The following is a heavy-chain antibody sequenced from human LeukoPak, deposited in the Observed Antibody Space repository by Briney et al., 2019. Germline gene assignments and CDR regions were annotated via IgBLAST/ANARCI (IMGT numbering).Heavy chain of an antibody. V-gene: IGHV5-51*01. CDR1: GYTFTTYW. CDR3: ARTRVAGTSRAFAI. Sequence: AESLQSPCKGSGYTFTTYWISWVRQMPGKGLEWMGIIYPGDSDTRNRPPCQDQVTISVDKSISTAYLQWSSLKASDTAMYYCARTRVAGTSRAFAIWGQETMVSVSS. J-gene: IGHJ3*02. D-gene: IGHD6-19*01. CDR2: IYPGDSDT.